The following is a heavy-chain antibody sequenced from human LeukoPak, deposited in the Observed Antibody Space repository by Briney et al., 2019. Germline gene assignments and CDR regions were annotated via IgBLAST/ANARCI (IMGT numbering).Heavy chain of an antibody. CDR3: AKDIVGTYYDILTGRGDAFDI. Sequence: GGSLRLSCAASGFTFDDYAMPWVRQAPGKGLEWVSGISWNSGSIGYADSVKGRFTISRDNAKNSLYLQMNSLRAEDTALYYCAKDIVGTYYDILTGRGDAFDIWGQGTMVTVSS. J-gene: IGHJ3*02. V-gene: IGHV3-9*01. CDR2: ISWNSGSI. CDR1: GFTFDDYA. D-gene: IGHD3-9*01.